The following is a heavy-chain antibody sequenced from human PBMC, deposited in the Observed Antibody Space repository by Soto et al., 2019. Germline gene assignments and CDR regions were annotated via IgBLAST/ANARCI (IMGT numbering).Heavy chain of an antibody. CDR1: GGSISSGGYY. CDR3: ARGPIVVVVAAYYFDY. Sequence: SETLSLTCTVSGGSISSGGYYWSWIRQHPGKGLEWIGYIYYSGSTYYNPSLKSRVTISVDTSKNQFSLKLSSVTAADTAVYYCARGPIVVVVAAYYFDYWGQGTLVTVSS. D-gene: IGHD2-15*01. V-gene: IGHV4-31*03. J-gene: IGHJ4*02. CDR2: IYYSGST.